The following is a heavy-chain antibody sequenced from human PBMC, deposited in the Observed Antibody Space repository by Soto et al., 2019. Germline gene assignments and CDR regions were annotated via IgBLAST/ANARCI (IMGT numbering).Heavy chain of an antibody. D-gene: IGHD6-25*01. CDR2: ISPYNGNT. J-gene: IGHJ4*01. V-gene: IGHV1-18*01. CDR1: GYTFTTYG. Sequence: QVQLVQSGAEVKKPGASVKVSCKASGYTFTTYGVSWVRQAPGQFIEWMGWISPYNGNTTYAQNFQCRVTMTTDTATSTFHMELRSLRSDDTAMYSCARDLGWFCNDTGGYSMDYWGRGTMVTVAA. CDR3: ARDLGWFCNDTGGYSMDY.